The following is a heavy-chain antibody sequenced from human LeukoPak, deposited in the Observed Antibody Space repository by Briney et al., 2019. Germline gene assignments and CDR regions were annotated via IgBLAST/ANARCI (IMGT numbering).Heavy chain of an antibody. V-gene: IGHV4-4*02. CDR1: GFTFSTYGM. CDR3: ARGISGYFGTSGYYYDY. CDR2: IYHSGSI. D-gene: IGHD3-22*01. J-gene: IGHJ4*02. Sequence: GTLRLSCEASGFTFSTYGMSWVRQPPGKGLEWIGEIYHSGSINYNPSLKNRVTLSIDKSNNHFSLRLSSLSAADTAVYYCARGISGYFGTSGYYYDYWGQGTLVTVSS.